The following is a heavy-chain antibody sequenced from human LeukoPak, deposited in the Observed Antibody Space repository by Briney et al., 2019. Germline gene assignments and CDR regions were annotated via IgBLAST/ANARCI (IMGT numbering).Heavy chain of an antibody. CDR1: GYTFTSYD. J-gene: IGHJ5*02. D-gene: IGHD2-2*01. Sequence: ASVKVSCKASGYTFTSYDINWVRQATGQGLEWMGWMNPNSGNTGYAQKFQGRVTITRNTSISTAYMELSSLRSEDTAVYYCARRYCSSTSCYRDNWFDPWGQGTLVTVSS. V-gene: IGHV1-8*01. CDR2: MNPNSGNT. CDR3: ARRYCSSTSCYRDNWFDP.